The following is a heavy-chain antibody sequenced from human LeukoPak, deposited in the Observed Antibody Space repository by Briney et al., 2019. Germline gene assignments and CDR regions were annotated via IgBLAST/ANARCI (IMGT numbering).Heavy chain of an antibody. V-gene: IGHV3-74*01. CDR3: ARGGGGYCSGGSCYPFDY. CDR1: GFTFSSYW. CDR2: INSDGSST. D-gene: IGHD2-15*01. Sequence: GGSLRLSCAASGFTFSSYWMHWVRQAPGKGLVWVSRINSDGSSTTYADSVKGRFTISRDNAKNTLYLQMNSLRAEDTAVYYCARGGGGYCSGGSCYPFDYWGQGTLVTVSS. J-gene: IGHJ4*02.